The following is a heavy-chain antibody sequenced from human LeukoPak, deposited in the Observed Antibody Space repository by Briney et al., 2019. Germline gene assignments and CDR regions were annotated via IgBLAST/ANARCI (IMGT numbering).Heavy chain of an antibody. CDR3: ARDLGPHSSSPNSGAFDI. J-gene: IGHJ3*02. D-gene: IGHD6-6*01. CDR2: ISYDGSNK. CDR1: GFTFSSYA. Sequence: AGGSLRLSCAASGFTFSSYAMHWVRQAPGKGLEWVAVISYDGSNKYYADSVKGRFTISRDNAKTSLYLQMNSLRAEDTAVYYCARDLGPHSSSPNSGAFDIWGQGTMVTVSS. V-gene: IGHV3-30*04.